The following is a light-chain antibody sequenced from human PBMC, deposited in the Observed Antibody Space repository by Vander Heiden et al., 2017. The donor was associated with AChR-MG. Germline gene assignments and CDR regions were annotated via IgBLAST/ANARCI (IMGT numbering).Light chain of an antibody. CDR1: SSVVGSKS. CDR2: MNN. V-gene: IGLV1-44*01. Sequence: QSVLTQSPSASGTPGQRVTIPCSASSSVVGSKSVTWYQHLPGTAPKLLIYMNNRRPSGVPDRFSGSKSGTSASLAISGLQPEDEADYYCAAWDDSLKKFVFGSGTKVTVL. J-gene: IGLJ1*01. CDR3: AAWDDSLKKFV.